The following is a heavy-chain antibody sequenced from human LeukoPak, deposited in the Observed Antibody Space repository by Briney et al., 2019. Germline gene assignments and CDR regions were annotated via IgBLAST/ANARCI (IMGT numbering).Heavy chain of an antibody. D-gene: IGHD2-2*01. CDR1: GFTFDDYA. J-gene: IGHJ5*01. CDR3: AKDYCSSTSCSTWTNWFDP. CDR2: ISWNSGSI. V-gene: IGHV3-9*01. Sequence: GGSLRLSCAASGFTFDDYAMHWVRQAPGKGLEWVSGISWNSGSIGYADSVKGRFTISRDNAKNSLYLQMNSLRAEDTALYYCAKDYCSSTSCSTWTNWFDPWGQGTLVTVSS.